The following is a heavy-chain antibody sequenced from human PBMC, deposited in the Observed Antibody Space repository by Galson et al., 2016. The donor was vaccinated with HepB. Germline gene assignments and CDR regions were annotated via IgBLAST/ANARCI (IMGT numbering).Heavy chain of an antibody. CDR3: ARDHCTGGVCYSSPWYYGMDV. J-gene: IGHJ6*02. V-gene: IGHV4-31*03. CDR2: ISYSGST. Sequence: LSLTCTVSGGSISSDGHYWSWIRQLPGKGLAWIGYISYSGSTDYNPSLQSRVTISADTSKNHLSLMLSSVTAADTAVYFCARDHCTGGVCYSSPWYYGMDVWGQGTTVTVSS. CDR1: GGSISSDGHY. D-gene: IGHD2-8*02.